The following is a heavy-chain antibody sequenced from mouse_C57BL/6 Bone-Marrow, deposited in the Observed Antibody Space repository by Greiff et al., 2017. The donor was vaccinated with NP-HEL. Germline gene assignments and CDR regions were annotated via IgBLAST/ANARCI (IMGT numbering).Heavy chain of an antibody. D-gene: IGHD2-2*01. J-gene: IGHJ2*01. CDR3: AREVTTVWYYFDY. CDR1: GFNIKDYY. V-gene: IGHV14-2*01. Sequence: VQLKESGAELVKPGASVKLSCTASGFNIKDYYMHWVKQRTEQGLEWIGRIDPEDGETKYAPKFQGKATITAETSSNTAYLQLSSLTSEDTAVYYCAREVTTVWYYFDYWGQGTTLTVSS. CDR2: IDPEDGET.